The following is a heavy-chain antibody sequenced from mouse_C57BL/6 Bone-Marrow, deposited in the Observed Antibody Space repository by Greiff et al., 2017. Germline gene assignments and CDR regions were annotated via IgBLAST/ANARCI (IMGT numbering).Heavy chain of an antibody. CDR2: IYPRSGNT. J-gene: IGHJ4*01. Sequence: VQRVESGAELARPGASVKLSCKASGYTFTSYGISWVKQRTGQGLEWIGEIYPRSGNTYYNEKFKGKATLTADKSSSTAYMELRSLTSEDSAVYFCTYGNYFYAMDYWGQGTSVTVSS. CDR3: TYGNYFYAMDY. V-gene: IGHV1-81*01. D-gene: IGHD2-1*01. CDR1: GYTFTSYG.